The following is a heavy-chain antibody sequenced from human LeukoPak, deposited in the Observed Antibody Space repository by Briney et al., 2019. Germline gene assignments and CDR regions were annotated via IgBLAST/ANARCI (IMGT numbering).Heavy chain of an antibody. D-gene: IGHD6-13*01. V-gene: IGHV3-53*01. CDR3: AREPQLIAAAAH. CDR2: IYSGGST. J-gene: IGHJ4*02. CDR1: GSTVSSNY. Sequence: GGSLRLSCAASGSTVSSNYMSWVRRAPGKGLEWVSVIYSGGSTCYADSVKGRFTISRDNSKNTLYLQMNSLRAEDTAVYYCAREPQLIAAAAHWGQGTLVTVSS.